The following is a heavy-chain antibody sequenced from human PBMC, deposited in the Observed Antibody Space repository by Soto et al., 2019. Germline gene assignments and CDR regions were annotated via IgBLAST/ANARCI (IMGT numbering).Heavy chain of an antibody. CDR3: ARVLSSSWKGDAFDI. Sequence: TSETLSLTCTVSGGSISSGGYYWSWIRQHPGKGLEWIGYIYDSGSTYYNPSIKSRVTISVDTSKNQSSLKLSSVTAADTAVYCCARVLSSSWKGDAFDIWGHGTMVTFSS. CDR1: GGSISSGGYY. CDR2: IYDSGST. D-gene: IGHD6-13*01. V-gene: IGHV4-31*03. J-gene: IGHJ3*02.